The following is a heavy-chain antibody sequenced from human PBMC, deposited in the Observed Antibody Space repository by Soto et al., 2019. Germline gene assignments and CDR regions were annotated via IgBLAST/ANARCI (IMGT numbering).Heavy chain of an antibody. Sequence: NPVGSLRLSCAASGFSFSDAWMTWVRQAPGKRLEWVGRIKSQGEGGTTEYGAPVKGRFTISRDDSENTLHLQMNSLKTEDTAVYYCATFRSYSDSWGHGTLVTVSS. V-gene: IGHV3-15*01. D-gene: IGHD1-26*01. CDR2: IKSQGEGGTT. CDR1: GFSFSDAW. CDR3: ATFRSYSDS. J-gene: IGHJ5*01.